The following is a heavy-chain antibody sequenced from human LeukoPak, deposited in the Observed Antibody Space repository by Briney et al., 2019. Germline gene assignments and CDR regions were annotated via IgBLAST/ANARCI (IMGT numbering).Heavy chain of an antibody. CDR3: AGRDGYNSRDY. CDR2: IIPIFGTA. V-gene: IGHV1-69*13. D-gene: IGHD5-24*01. Sequence: ASVKVSCKASGYTFTSYGISWVRQAPGQGLEWMGGIIPIFGTANYAQKFQGRVTITADESTSTAYMELSSLRSEDTAVYYCAGRDGYNSRDYWGQGTLVTVSS. CDR1: GYTFTSYG. J-gene: IGHJ4*02.